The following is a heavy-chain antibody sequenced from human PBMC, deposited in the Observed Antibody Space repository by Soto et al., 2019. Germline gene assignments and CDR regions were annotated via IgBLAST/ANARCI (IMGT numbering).Heavy chain of an antibody. J-gene: IGHJ4*02. CDR3: ARGMTTVTTIDY. Sequence: QLQLQESGSGLVKPSQTLSLTCAVSGGSISSGGYSCSWIRQPPGRGLEWIGYIYHSGSTYYNPYLKSRVTISVDRSKNQFSLKLSSVTAADTAVYYCARGMTTVTTIDYWGQGTLVTVSS. CDR1: GGSISSGGYS. D-gene: IGHD4-4*01. CDR2: IYHSGST. V-gene: IGHV4-30-2*01.